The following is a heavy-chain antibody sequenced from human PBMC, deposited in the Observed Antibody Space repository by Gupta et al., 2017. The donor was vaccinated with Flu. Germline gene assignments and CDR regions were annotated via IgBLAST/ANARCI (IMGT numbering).Heavy chain of an antibody. CDR2: INHSGST. V-gene: IGHV4-34*01. CDR3: ARGRMVATPAPFDY. J-gene: IGHJ4*02. D-gene: IGHD5-12*01. Sequence: QVQLQQWGAGLLKPSETLSLTCAVYGGSFGGYYWSWIRQPPGKGLEWIGEINHSGSTNYNPSLKSRVTISVDTSKNQFSLKLSSVTAADTAVYYCARGRMVATPAPFDYWGQGTLVNGSS. CDR1: GGSFGGYY.